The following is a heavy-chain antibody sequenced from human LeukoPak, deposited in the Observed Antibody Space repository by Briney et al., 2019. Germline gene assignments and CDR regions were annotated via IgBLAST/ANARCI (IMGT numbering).Heavy chain of an antibody. D-gene: IGHD3-3*01. J-gene: IGHJ5*02. Sequence: ASVKVSFKASGYTFTSYYMHWVRQAPGQGLEWMGIINPSGGSTSYAQKFQGRVTMTRDTSTSTVYMELSSLRSEDRAVYYCAREGRGGTIFGVVLNWFDPWGQGTLVTVSS. CDR3: AREGRGGTIFGVVLNWFDP. V-gene: IGHV1-46*03. CDR2: INPSGGST. CDR1: GYTFTSYY.